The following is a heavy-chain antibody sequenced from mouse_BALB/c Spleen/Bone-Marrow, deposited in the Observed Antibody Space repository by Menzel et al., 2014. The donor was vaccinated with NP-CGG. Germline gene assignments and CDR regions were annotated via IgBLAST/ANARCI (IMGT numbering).Heavy chain of an antibody. D-gene: IGHD2-14*01. J-gene: IGHJ1*01. Sequence: VKLVESGGGLIQPGGSLRLSCATYGLTFTSYYMSWVCQPPGKPPEWLGSIGDKGKGDTTEDSASVKGRFSSSRDKTRSIVYLKMNPRRAEDKDADYNARDTTNGTNNWYFDVRSAGAEVTV. V-gene: IGHV7-3*02. CDR1: GLTFTSYY. CDR3: ARDTTNGTNNWYFDV. CDR2: IGDKGKGDTT.